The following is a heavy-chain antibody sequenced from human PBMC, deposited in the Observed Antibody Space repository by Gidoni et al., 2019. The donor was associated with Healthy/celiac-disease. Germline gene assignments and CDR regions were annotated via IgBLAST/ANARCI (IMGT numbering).Heavy chain of an antibody. CDR2: IIPIFGTA. Sequence: QVQLVQSGAEVKKPGSSVKVSCKASVGTFSSYAISWVRQPPVQGLEWMGGIIPIFGTANYAQKFQGRVTITADDSTSTAYMELSSLRSEDTAVYYCARDHFDPPPYCSGGSCYSGYYYYGMDVWGQGTTVTVSS. V-gene: IGHV1-69*01. CDR3: ARDHFDPPPYCSGGSCYSGYYYYGMDV. J-gene: IGHJ6*02. CDR1: VGTFSSYA. D-gene: IGHD2-15*01.